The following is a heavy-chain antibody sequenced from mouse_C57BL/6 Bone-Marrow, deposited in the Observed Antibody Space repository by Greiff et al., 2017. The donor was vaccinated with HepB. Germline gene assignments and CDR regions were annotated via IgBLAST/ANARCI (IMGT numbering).Heavy chain of an antibody. CDR1: GFSLSTCGMG. CDR3: ARFEWYLIYYDYDWFAY. D-gene: IGHD2-4*01. J-gene: IGHJ3*01. Sequence: QVTLKESGPGILQPSQTLSLTCSFSGFSLSTCGMGVGRIRQPSGKGLEWLAHIWWDDDKYYNPALKSRLTISKDTTTNQVFLKIANVDTADTATYYCARFEWYLIYYDYDWFAYWGQGTLVTVSA. CDR2: IWWDDDK. V-gene: IGHV8-8*01.